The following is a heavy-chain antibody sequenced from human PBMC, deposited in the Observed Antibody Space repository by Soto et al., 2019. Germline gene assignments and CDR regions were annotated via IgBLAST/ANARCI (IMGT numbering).Heavy chain of an antibody. J-gene: IGHJ4*02. CDR1: GFTFSSYS. D-gene: IGHD5-12*01. CDR3: AREGGYSGYASGY. Sequence: EVQLVESGGGLVKPGGSLRLSCAASGFTFSSYSMNSVRQDPGNGLEWVSSISSRSSYIYYADSVKRRSTISRDNANNSLYLQMNSLRAEDTAVYYCAREGGYSGYASGYWGQGTLVTVSS. CDR2: ISSRSSYI. V-gene: IGHV3-21*01.